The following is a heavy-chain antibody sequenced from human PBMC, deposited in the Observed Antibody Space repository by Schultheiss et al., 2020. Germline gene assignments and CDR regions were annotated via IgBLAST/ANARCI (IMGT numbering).Heavy chain of an antibody. Sequence: GGSLRLSCAASGFTFSSYWMHWVRQGPGQGLVWVSAISGSGGSTYYADSVKGRFTISRDNSKNTLYLQMNSLKTEDTAVYYCARGGSGSRDAFDIWGQGTMVTVSS. D-gene: IGHD1-26*01. CDR2: ISGSGGST. V-gene: IGHV3-23*01. CDR1: GFTFSSYW. CDR3: ARGGSGSRDAFDI. J-gene: IGHJ3*02.